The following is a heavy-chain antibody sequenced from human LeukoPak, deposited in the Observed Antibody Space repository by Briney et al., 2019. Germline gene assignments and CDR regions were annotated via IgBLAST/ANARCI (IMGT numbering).Heavy chain of an antibody. J-gene: IGHJ4*02. V-gene: IGHV1-69*04. Sequence: ASVKVSCKASGGTFSSYAISWVRQAPGQGLEWMGRIIPILGIANYAQKFQGRVTITADTSTSTAYMELRSLRSDDTAVYYCALISYCTTVTCYYLDYWGQGTLVTVSS. D-gene: IGHD2-8*01. CDR1: GGTFSSYA. CDR2: IIPILGIA. CDR3: ALISYCTTVTCYYLDY.